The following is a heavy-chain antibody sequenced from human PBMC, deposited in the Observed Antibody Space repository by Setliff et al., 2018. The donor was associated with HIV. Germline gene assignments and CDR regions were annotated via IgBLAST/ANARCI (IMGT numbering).Heavy chain of an antibody. J-gene: IGHJ3*02. Sequence: SETLSLTCTVSGDSISSSTFYWGWIRQPPGKGLEWIGSIYYSGTTYYNPSLKSRVAISVDTSENQFSLKLSSVTAADTAVYYCARPRLRGSGAFDIWGQGTMVTVSS. D-gene: IGHD2-21*01. V-gene: IGHV4-39*01. CDR1: GDSISSSTFY. CDR2: IYYSGTT. CDR3: ARPRLRGSGAFDI.